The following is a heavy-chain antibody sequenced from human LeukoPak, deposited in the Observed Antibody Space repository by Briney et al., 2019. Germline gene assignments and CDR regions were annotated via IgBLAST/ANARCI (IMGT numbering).Heavy chain of an antibody. D-gene: IGHD1-26*01. J-gene: IGHJ5*02. V-gene: IGHV4-4*02. Sequence: SETLSLTCAVSGGSISSSNWWSWVRQPPGKGLEWIGEIYHSGSTNYNPSLKSRVTISVDTSKNQFSLKLSSVTAADTAVYYCARDSIVGATPNWFDPWGQGTLVTVSS. CDR3: ARDSIVGATPNWFDP. CDR1: GGSISSSNW. CDR2: IYHSGST.